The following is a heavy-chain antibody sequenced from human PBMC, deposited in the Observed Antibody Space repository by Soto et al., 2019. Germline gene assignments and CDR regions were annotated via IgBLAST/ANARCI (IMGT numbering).Heavy chain of an antibody. CDR3: AKDEYCSSTSCSHDNWFDP. Sequence: GGSLRLSCAASGFTFSSYGMHWVRQAPGKELEWVAVISYDGSNKYYADSVKGRFTISRDNSKNTLYLQMNSLRAEDTAVYYCAKDEYCSSTSCSHDNWFDPWGQGTLVTVSS. CDR1: GFTFSSYG. J-gene: IGHJ5*02. V-gene: IGHV3-30*18. D-gene: IGHD2-2*01. CDR2: ISYDGSNK.